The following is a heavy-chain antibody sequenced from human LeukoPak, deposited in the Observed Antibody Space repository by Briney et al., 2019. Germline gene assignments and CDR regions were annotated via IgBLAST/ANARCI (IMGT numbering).Heavy chain of an antibody. Sequence: PSETLSLTCTVSGGSISSSSYYWGWIRQPPGKGLEWIGSIYYSGSTYYNPSLKSRVTISVDTSKNQFSLKLSSVTAADTAVYYCARHRGAAGPFFDYWGQGTLVTVSS. J-gene: IGHJ4*02. CDR3: ARHRGAAGPFFDY. V-gene: IGHV4-39*01. D-gene: IGHD6-13*01. CDR1: GGSISSSSYY. CDR2: IYYSGST.